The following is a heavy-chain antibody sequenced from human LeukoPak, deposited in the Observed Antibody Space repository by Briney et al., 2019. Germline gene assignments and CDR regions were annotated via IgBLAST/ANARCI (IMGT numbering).Heavy chain of an antibody. CDR2: IYTSGST. J-gene: IGHJ6*03. CDR3: ATEPTRTPYYYMDV. D-gene: IGHD1-1*01. CDR1: GGSISSYY. V-gene: IGHV4-4*07. Sequence: PSETLSLTCTVSGGSISSYYWSWIRQPAGKGLEWIGRIYTSGSTNYNPSLKSRVTMSVDTSKNQFSLKLSSVTAADTAVFYCATEPTRTPYYYMDVWGKGTTVIVSS.